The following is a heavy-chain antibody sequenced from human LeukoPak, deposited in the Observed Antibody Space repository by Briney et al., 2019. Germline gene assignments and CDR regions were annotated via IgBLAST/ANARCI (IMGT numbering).Heavy chain of an antibody. D-gene: IGHD3-10*01. J-gene: IGHJ4*02. Sequence: GGSLRLSCAASGFTFSSYGMHRVRQAPGKGLEWVAVIWYDGSNKYYADSVKGRFTISRDNSKNTLYLQMNSLRAEDTAVYYCARDRGRRTYMLDYWGQGTLVTVSS. V-gene: IGHV3-33*01. CDR2: IWYDGSNK. CDR3: ARDRGRRTYMLDY. CDR1: GFTFSSYG.